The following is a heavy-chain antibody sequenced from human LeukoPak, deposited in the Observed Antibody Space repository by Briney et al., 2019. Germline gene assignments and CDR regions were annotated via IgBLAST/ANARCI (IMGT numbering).Heavy chain of an antibody. CDR3: ARAEPGYSYGQYFDY. D-gene: IGHD5-18*01. CDR2: INHSGST. CDR1: GGSFSGYY. Sequence: SETLSLTCAVYGGSFSGYYWSWNRQPPGKGLEWIGEINHSGSTNYNPSLKSRVTISVDTSKNQFSLKLSSVTAADTAVYYCARAEPGYSYGQYFDYWGQGTLVTVSS. V-gene: IGHV4-34*01. J-gene: IGHJ4*02.